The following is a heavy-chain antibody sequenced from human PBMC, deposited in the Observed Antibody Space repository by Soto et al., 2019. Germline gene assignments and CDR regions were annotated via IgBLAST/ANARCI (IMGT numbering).Heavy chain of an antibody. Sequence: GASVKVSCKASGYTFTSYAMHWVRQAPGQRLEWMGWINAGNGNTKYSQKFQGRVTITRDTSASTAYMELSSLRPEDTAVYYCATTRHCSGGSCLNNAFDIWGQGTMVTVSS. CDR3: ATTRHCSGGSCLNNAFDI. D-gene: IGHD2-15*01. J-gene: IGHJ3*02. V-gene: IGHV1-3*01. CDR2: INAGNGNT. CDR1: GYTFTSYA.